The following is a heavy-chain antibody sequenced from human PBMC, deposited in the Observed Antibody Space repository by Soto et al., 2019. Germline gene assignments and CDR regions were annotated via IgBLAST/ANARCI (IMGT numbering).Heavy chain of an antibody. CDR1: GFTFSDHY. J-gene: IGHJ6*02. Sequence: PGGSLSLSCAASGFTFSDHYMDWVRQAPGKGLEWVGRTRNKANSYTTEYAASVKGRFTISRDDSKNSLYLQMNSLKTEDTAVYYCAREGYCGGGSCYYYYGMDVWGQGTTVTV. CDR3: AREGYCGGGSCYYYYGMDV. CDR2: TRNKANSYTT. V-gene: IGHV3-72*01. D-gene: IGHD2-15*01.